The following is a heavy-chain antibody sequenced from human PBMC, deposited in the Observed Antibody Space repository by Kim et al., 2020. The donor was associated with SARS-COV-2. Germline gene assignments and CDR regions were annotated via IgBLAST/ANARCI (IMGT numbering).Heavy chain of an antibody. Sequence: TYHPTLTLRVTISIGTSKNQFSLQLSSVTAADTAVYYCARERSGSYSDYWGQGTLVTVSS. CDR3: ARERSGSYSDY. J-gene: IGHJ4*02. D-gene: IGHD3-10*01. V-gene: IGHV4-59*01.